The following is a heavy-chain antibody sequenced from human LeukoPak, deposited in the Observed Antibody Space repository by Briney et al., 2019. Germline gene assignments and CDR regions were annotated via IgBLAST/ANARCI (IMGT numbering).Heavy chain of an antibody. J-gene: IGHJ4*02. Sequence: SVKVSCKASGGTFSRFTISWVRQAPGQGFEWMGGITPIFGTANFAQKFQGRVSITADESTSTAFMELSSLRSEDTAVYYCAREWGLEGSGYYYAYWGQGTLVTVSS. D-gene: IGHD3-22*01. V-gene: IGHV1-69*13. CDR1: GGTFSRFT. CDR2: ITPIFGTA. CDR3: AREWGLEGSGYYYAY.